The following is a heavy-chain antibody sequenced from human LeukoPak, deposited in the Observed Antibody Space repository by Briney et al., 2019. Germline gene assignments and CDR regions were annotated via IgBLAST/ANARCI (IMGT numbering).Heavy chain of an antibody. CDR2: IRYDGSNE. CDR1: GFTFSNYG. J-gene: IGHJ4*02. V-gene: IGHV3-30*02. Sequence: GGSLRLSCAASGFTFSNYGMHWVRQAPGKGLEWVAFIRYDGSNEYYADSVKGRFTISRDNSKNTVYLQMNSLTTEDTAVYYCAKDGYYHGSGSYLYWGQGTLVTVSS. D-gene: IGHD3-10*01. CDR3: AKDGYYHGSGSYLY.